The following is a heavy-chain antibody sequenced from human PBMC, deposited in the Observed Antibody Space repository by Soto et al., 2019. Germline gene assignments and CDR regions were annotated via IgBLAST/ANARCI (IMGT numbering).Heavy chain of an antibody. CDR3: AKESTYYYYGMDA. CDR2: ISGSGGGT. V-gene: IGHV3-23*01. Sequence: GGSLRLSCAASGFTFSSYAMSWVRQAPGKGLEWVSVISGSGGGTYYADSVKGRFTISRDNSKNTLYLQMNSLRADDTAVYFCAKESTYYYYGMDAWGQGTTVTVSS. CDR1: GFTFSSYA. J-gene: IGHJ6*02.